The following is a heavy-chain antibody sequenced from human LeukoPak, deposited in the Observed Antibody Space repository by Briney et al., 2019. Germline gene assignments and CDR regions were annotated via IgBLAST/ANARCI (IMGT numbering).Heavy chain of an antibody. D-gene: IGHD6-19*01. CDR3: ARHLEQWLEVGSFDY. Sequence: SETLSLTCTVSGGSISSSSYYWGWIRQPPGKGLEWIGSIYYSGSTYYNPSLKSRVTISVDTSKNQFSLKLSSVTAADTAVYYCARHLEQWLEVGSFDYWGQGTLVIVSS. V-gene: IGHV4-39*01. CDR2: IYYSGST. CDR1: GGSISSSSYY. J-gene: IGHJ4*02.